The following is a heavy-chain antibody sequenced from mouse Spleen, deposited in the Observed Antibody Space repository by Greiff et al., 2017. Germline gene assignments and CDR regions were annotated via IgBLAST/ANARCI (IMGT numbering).Heavy chain of an antibody. D-gene: IGHD1-1*01. V-gene: IGHV1-80*01. CDR3: ARSYYGSSILDY. J-gene: IGHJ2*01. CDR1: GYAFSSYW. Sequence: QVQLQQSGAELVRPGSSVKISCKASGYAFSSYWMNWVKQRPGQGLEWIGQIYPGDGDTNYNGKFKGKATLTADKSSSTAYMQLSSLTSEDSAVYYCARSYYGSSILDYWGQGTTLTVSS. CDR2: IYPGDGDT.